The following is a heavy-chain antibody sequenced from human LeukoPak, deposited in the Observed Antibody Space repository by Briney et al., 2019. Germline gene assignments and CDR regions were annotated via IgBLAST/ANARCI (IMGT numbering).Heavy chain of an antibody. CDR1: GGSISSYY. J-gene: IGHJ2*01. CDR3: ARGGSWFNYFAL. Sequence: KASETLSLTCTVSGGSISSYYWSWIRQPPGKGLEWIGYIYYSGSTNYNPSLKSRVTISIDTSKNQFSLKLTSVTAADTAVYYCARGGSWFNYFALWGRDTLVTVSS. V-gene: IGHV4-59*08. D-gene: IGHD6-13*01. CDR2: IYYSGST.